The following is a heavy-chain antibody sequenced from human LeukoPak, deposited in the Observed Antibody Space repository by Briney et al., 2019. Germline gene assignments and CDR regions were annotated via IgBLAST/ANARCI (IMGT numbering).Heavy chain of an antibody. Sequence: GESLKISCKGSGYIFTDYWIGWVRQMPGKGLEWMGIIYPADSDIRYSPSFQGQVTISADKSISTAYLQWGSLKASDTAMYYCARPQYSGYERPFDYWGQGTLVTVSS. CDR1: GYIFTDYW. CDR2: IYPADSDI. J-gene: IGHJ4*02. V-gene: IGHV5-51*01. CDR3: ARPQYSGYERPFDY. D-gene: IGHD5-12*01.